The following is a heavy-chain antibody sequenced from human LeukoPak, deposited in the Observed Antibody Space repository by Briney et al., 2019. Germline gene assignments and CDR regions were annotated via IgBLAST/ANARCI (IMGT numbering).Heavy chain of an antibody. CDR3: AKWVQDYYGSGSYYPPPPSSDY. CDR1: GFTFSSYA. Sequence: AGGSLRLSCAASGFTFSSYAMHWVRQAPGKGLEWVAFIRYDGSNKYYADSVKGRFTISRDNSKNTLYLQMNSLRAEDTAVYYCAKWVQDYYGSGSYYPPPPSSDYWGQGTLVTVSS. V-gene: IGHV3-30*02. D-gene: IGHD3-10*01. CDR2: IRYDGSNK. J-gene: IGHJ4*02.